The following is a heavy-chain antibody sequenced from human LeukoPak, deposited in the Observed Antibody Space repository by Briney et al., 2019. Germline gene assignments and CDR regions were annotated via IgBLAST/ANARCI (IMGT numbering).Heavy chain of an antibody. J-gene: IGHJ2*01. CDR3: ARDVGGYRYGYRPTELYWYFDL. CDR2: ISTSGRT. V-gene: IGHV4-61*02. D-gene: IGHD5-18*01. CDR1: GGSISSGSYY. Sequence: PSQTLSLTCTVSGGSISSGSYYWTWIRQPAGKGLEWIGRISTSGRTNFNPSLKSRVTISIDTSKNQFSLKLSSVTAADTAVYYCARDVGGYRYGYRPTELYWYFDLWGRGTLVTVSS.